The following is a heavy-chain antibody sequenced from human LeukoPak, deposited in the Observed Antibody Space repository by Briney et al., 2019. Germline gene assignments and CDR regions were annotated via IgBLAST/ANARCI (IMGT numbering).Heavy chain of an antibody. CDR3: ARVGYSGYDSRPVFNY. Sequence: ASVKVSCKASGYTFTDYTMHWLRQAPGQRLDWMGWINGGSGNTKYSPEFQGRVTITRATSASTAYMELSSLRSEDTAVYYCARVGYSGYDSRPVFNYWGQGTLVTVSS. CDR2: INGGSGNT. J-gene: IGHJ4*02. CDR1: GYTFTDYT. D-gene: IGHD5-12*01. V-gene: IGHV1-3*01.